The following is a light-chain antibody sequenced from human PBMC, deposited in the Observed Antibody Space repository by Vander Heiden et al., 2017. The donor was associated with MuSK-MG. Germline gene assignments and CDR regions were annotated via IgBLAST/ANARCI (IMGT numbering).Light chain of an antibody. CDR3: QQSYSTPQT. V-gene: IGKV1-39*01. Sequence: DIQMTQSPSSLSASVEDRVTIPCRASQSISSYLNWYQQKPGKAPKLLIYAASSLQSGVPSRFSGSGSGTDFTLTISSLQPEDFATYYCQQSYSTPQTFGQGTKVEIK. J-gene: IGKJ1*01. CDR2: AAS. CDR1: QSISSY.